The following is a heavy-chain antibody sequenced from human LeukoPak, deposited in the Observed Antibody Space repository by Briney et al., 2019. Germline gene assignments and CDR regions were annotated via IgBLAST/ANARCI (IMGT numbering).Heavy chain of an antibody. V-gene: IGHV3-30*18. CDR1: GFTFSSHG. D-gene: IGHD5-18*01. J-gene: IGHJ4*02. CDR3: AKDLKQEWLLDY. Sequence: GGSPRLSCAASGFTFSSHGMHWVRQAPGKGLEWLSFISYDAINKYYADSVKGRLTISRDNSKNTVYLQMNSLRAEDTAVYYCAKDLKQEWLLDYWGQGTLVTVSS. CDR2: ISYDAINK.